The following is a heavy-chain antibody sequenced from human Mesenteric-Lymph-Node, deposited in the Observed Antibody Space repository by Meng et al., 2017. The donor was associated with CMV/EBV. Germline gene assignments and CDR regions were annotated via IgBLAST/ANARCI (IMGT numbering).Heavy chain of an antibody. CDR2: IYYSGSA. V-gene: IGHV4-31*02. D-gene: IGHD6-13*01. CDR3: AGDRLGKTAAGKYHFDS. CDR1: SMSRGGYY. J-gene: IGHJ4*02. Sequence: SMSRGGYYWNWLRQHPGKGLEWIGYIYYSGSAFYNPSLKSRVSISVATSKNQFSLKLSSVTAADTAVYYCAGDRLGKTAAGKYHFDSWGQGTLVTVSS.